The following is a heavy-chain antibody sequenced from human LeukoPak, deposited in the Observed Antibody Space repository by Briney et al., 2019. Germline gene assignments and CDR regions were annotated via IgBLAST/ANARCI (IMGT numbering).Heavy chain of an antibody. V-gene: IGHV1-2*02. J-gene: IGHJ4*02. Sequence: GASVKVSCKASGYTFTGYYMHWVRQAPGQGLEWMGWINPNSGGTNYAQKLQGRVTMTRDTSISTAYMELSRLRSDDTAVYYCARPLKGPYYFDYWGQGTLVTVSS. CDR3: ARPLKGPYYFDY. CDR2: INPNSGGT. CDR1: GYTFTGYY.